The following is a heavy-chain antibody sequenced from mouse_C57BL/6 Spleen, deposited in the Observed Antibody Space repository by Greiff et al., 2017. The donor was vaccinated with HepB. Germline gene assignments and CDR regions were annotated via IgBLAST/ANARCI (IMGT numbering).Heavy chain of an antibody. CDR1: GFTFSDYY. Sequence: EVKLVESGGGLVQPGGSLKLSCAASGFTFSDYYMYWVRQTQEKRLEWVASISIGGGSTYYPDTVKGRFTISRDNAKNTLYLQTSRLKSEDTALYYCARRFKDWYFDVWGTGTTVTVAS. CDR3: ARRFKDWYFDV. V-gene: IGHV5-12*01. CDR2: ISIGGGST. J-gene: IGHJ1*03.